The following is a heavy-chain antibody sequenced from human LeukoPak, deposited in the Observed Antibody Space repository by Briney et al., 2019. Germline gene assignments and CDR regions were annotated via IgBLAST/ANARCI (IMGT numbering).Heavy chain of an antibody. CDR2: INPSGGST. Sequence: ASVKVSCKASGYTFTSYYMHWVRQAPGQGLEWMGIINPSGGSTSYVQKFQGRVTMTRDTSTSTVYMELSSLRSEDTAVYYCARDRDSDFSYYYYMDVWGKGTTVTVSS. V-gene: IGHV1-46*01. J-gene: IGHJ6*03. CDR3: ARDRDSDFSYYYYMDV. D-gene: IGHD3-3*01. CDR1: GYTFTSYY.